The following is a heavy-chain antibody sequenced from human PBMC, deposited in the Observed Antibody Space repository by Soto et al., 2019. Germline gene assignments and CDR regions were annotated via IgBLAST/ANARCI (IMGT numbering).Heavy chain of an antibody. V-gene: IGHV3-23*01. CDR2: ISGSGGST. J-gene: IGHJ4*02. CDR3: AKQDSYSSSSRLEF. Sequence: PGGSLRLSCAAAGFPFSSYAMSWVRQAPGKGLEWVSAISGSGGSTYYADSVKGRFTISRDNSKNTLYLQMNSLRAEDTAVYYCAKQDSYSSSSRLEFWGQGTLVTVSS. D-gene: IGHD6-6*01. CDR1: GFPFSSYA.